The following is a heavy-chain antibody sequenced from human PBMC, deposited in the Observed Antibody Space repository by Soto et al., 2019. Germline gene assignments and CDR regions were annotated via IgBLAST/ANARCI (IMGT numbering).Heavy chain of an antibody. J-gene: IGHJ6*02. Sequence: SVKVSCKASVGTFISYAISWVRQAPGQGLEWMGGIIPIFGTANYAQKFQGRVTITTDESTSTVYLELSSLSSEDTAVYYCARVVDAILTAYNYYCMEFWGQGAPVTVSS. CDR1: VGTFISYA. CDR3: ARVVDAILTAYNYYCMEF. V-gene: IGHV1-69*05. D-gene: IGHD3-9*01. CDR2: IIPIFGTA.